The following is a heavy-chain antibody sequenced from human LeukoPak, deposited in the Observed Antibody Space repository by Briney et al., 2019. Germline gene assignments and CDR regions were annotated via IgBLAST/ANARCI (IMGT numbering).Heavy chain of an antibody. J-gene: IGHJ4*02. V-gene: IGHV3-23*01. CDR1: GFTFSSYA. CDR2: ISGSGGST. Sequence: GGSLRLSCAASGFTFSSYAMTWVRQAPGKGLEWVSVISGSGGSTYYADSVKGRFTISRDNSKNTLYLQMNSLRAEDTAVYYCAKERYGDYAVFDYWGQGTLVTVSS. D-gene: IGHD4-17*01. CDR3: AKERYGDYAVFDY.